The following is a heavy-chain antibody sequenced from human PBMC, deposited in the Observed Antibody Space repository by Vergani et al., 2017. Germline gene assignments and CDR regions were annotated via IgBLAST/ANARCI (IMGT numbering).Heavy chain of an antibody. CDR1: GGSFSGYY. CDR3: ARRPGWLRPGASYYFDY. Sequence: QVQLQQWGAGLLKPSETLSLTCAVYGGSFSGYYWSWIRQPPGKGLEWIGEINHSGSTNYNPSLKSRVTISVDTSKNQFSLKLSSVTAADTAVYYCARRPGWLRPGASYYFDYWGQGILVTVSS. CDR2: INHSGST. V-gene: IGHV4-34*01. D-gene: IGHD5-12*01. J-gene: IGHJ4*02.